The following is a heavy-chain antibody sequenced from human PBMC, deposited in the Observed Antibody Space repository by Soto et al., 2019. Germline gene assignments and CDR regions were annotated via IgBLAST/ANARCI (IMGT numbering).Heavy chain of an antibody. J-gene: IGHJ4*02. CDR1: GFTFSDYW. CDR2: IKYDGAEK. Sequence: PGGSLRLSCAASGFTFSDYWMNWVRQAPGKGLEWVASIKYDGAEKTYVDSVKGRFTISRDNPKNSVYLQMASLRAEDTAVYYCARDGVAPGLYFDHWGKGTPVPVSS. V-gene: IGHV3-7*05. D-gene: IGHD3-10*01. CDR3: ARDGVAPGLYFDH.